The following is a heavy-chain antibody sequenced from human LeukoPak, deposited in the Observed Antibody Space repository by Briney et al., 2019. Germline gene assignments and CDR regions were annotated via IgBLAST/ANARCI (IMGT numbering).Heavy chain of an antibody. CDR3: ARPSGYYQDDAFDI. CDR1: GFTFSSYS. J-gene: IGHJ3*02. D-gene: IGHD3-22*01. V-gene: IGHV3-48*02. CDR2: ISSSSSTI. Sequence: GGSLRLSCAASGFTFSSYSMNWVRQAPGKGVEGVSYISSSSSTIYYADSVKGPFTISRDNAKNSLYLQMNSLRDEDTAVYYCARPSGYYQDDAFDIWGQGTMVTVSS.